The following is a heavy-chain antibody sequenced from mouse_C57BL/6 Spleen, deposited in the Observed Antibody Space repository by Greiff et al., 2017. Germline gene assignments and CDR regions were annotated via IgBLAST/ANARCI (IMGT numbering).Heavy chain of an antibody. D-gene: IGHD3-2*02. CDR1: GYTFTSYW. Sequence: VQLQQPGAELVRPGSSVKLSCKASGYTFTSYWMHWVQQRPIQGLEWIGNIDPSDSETHYNQKFKDKATLTVDKSSSTAYMQLSSLTSEDSAVYYCARRSSGYGAMDYWGQGTSVTVSS. CDR3: ARRSSGYGAMDY. CDR2: IDPSDSET. V-gene: IGHV1-52*01. J-gene: IGHJ4*01.